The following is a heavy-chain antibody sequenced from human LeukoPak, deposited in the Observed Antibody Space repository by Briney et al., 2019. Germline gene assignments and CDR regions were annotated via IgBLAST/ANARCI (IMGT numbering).Heavy chain of an antibody. D-gene: IGHD1-1*01. CDR1: GFTITAYV. CDR3: ARRSRHWDF. CDR2: LRGSDDST. V-gene: IGHV3-23*01. J-gene: IGHJ4*02. Sequence: GRSLRLSCTASGFTITAYVTSWVREAPGKGLEWISSLRGSDDSTKYTDSARVRFAFSTEISKNTVYRQMNTLTVGDTALYYCARRSRHWDFWVPGTLVSVSS.